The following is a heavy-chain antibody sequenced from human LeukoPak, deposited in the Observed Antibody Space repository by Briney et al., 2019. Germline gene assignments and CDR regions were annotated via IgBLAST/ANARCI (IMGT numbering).Heavy chain of an antibody. CDR3: ARDSLGYCSGGSCYAFDI. CDR2: IIPIFGTA. Sequence: SVKVSCKASGGTFSSYGISWVRQAPGQGLEWMGGIIPIFGTANYAQKFQGRVTITADESTSTAYMELSSLRSDDTAVYYCARDSLGYCSGGSCYAFDIWGQGTMVTVSS. CDR1: GGTFSSYG. D-gene: IGHD2-15*01. V-gene: IGHV1-69*13. J-gene: IGHJ3*02.